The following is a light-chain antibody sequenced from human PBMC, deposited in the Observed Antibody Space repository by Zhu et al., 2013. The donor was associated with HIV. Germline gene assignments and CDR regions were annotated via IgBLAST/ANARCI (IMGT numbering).Light chain of an antibody. CDR1: QVIYNA. CDR2: DAS. V-gene: IGKV1-13*02. CDR3: QQYNLYPHT. J-gene: IGKJ2*01. Sequence: AIQVTQSPSALSASVGDRVTITCRASQVIYNALAWYQQKPGEPPRLLIYDASTLETGVPSRFSGSGSGTDFTLTINSLQPADFSTYYCQQYNLYPHTFGQGTKLEI.